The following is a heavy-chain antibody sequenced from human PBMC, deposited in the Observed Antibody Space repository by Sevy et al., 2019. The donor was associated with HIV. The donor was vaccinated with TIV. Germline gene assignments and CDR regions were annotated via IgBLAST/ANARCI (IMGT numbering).Heavy chain of an antibody. J-gene: IGHJ4*02. CDR1: GFTFSSYW. CDR2: IKQDGSEK. V-gene: IGHV3-7*01. D-gene: IGHD3-10*01. CDR3: TRGVLRSFDY. Sequence: GGSLRLSCAASGFTFSSYWMSWVRQAPGRGLEWVANIKQDGSEKYYVDSVKGRFTISRDNAKNSLYLQMNSLRAEDTAVYYCTRGVLRSFDYWGQRTLVTVSS.